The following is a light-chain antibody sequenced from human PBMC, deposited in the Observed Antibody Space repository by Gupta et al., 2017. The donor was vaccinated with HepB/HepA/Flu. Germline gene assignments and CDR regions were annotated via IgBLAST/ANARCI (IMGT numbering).Light chain of an antibody. CDR3: QQDGSSPGLT. V-gene: IGKV3-20*01. J-gene: IGKJ3*01. CDR2: GAS. Sequence: TPTLSAGARDTLSRSASESVSGSSIACYQQKPGQAPRRLIYGASSRATAITARFSGSGGATDVTLTISRRELEDFAVYYCQQDGSSPGLTFGHGTKVDIK. CDR1: ESVSGSS.